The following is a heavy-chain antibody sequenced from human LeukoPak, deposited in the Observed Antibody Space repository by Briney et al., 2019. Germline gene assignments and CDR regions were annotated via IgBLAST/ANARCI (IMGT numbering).Heavy chain of an antibody. CDR2: ISGSGGST. D-gene: IGHD2-2*01. CDR3: ARTVVPAAMFSRVYGIQYYGMDV. Sequence: HSGGSLRLSCAASGFTFSSYAMSWVRQAPGKGLEWVSAISGSGGSTYYADSVKGRFTISRDNSKNTLYLQMNSLRAEDTAVYYCARTVVPAAMFSRVYGIQYYGMDVWGQGTTVTVSS. V-gene: IGHV3-23*01. CDR1: GFTFSSYA. J-gene: IGHJ6*02.